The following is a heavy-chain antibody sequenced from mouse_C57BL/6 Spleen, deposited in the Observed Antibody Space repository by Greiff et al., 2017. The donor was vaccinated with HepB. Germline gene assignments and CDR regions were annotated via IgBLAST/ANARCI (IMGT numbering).Heavy chain of an antibody. CDR2: IYPGDGDT. V-gene: IGHV1-82*01. CDR1: GYAFSSSW. Sequence: VQLQQSGPELVKPGASVKISCKASGYAFSSSWMNWVKQRPGKGLEWIGRIYPGDGDTNYNGKFKGKATLTADKSSSTAYMQLSSLTSEDSAVYCCARDDYYGSSRFAYWGQGTLVTVSA. CDR3: ARDDYYGSSRFAY. D-gene: IGHD1-1*01. J-gene: IGHJ3*01.